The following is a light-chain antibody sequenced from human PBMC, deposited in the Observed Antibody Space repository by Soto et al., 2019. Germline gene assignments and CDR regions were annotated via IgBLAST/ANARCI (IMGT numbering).Light chain of an antibody. Sequence: MTQSPSTLSASVGDRVTITCRASQSIGDSLAWYQQKPGQAPSLLIYGASTRATGVPVTFTGSGSGTQFTLTISSLQSEDFTVYSCLQYHNLWAFGQGTKVDIK. V-gene: IGKV3-15*01. J-gene: IGKJ1*01. CDR3: LQYHNLWA. CDR1: QSIGDS. CDR2: GAS.